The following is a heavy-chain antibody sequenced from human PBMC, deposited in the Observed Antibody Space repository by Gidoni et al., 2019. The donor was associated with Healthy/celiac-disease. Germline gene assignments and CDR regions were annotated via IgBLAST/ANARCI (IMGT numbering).Heavy chain of an antibody. Sequence: EVQLVESGGGLVKPGGSLRLSCAASGFTFSSYSMNWVRQAPGKGLEWVSSISGSSSYIYYADSVKGRFTISRDNAKNSLYLQMNSLRAEDTAVYYCARVSDGSIKFDPWGQGTLVTVSS. CDR3: ARVSDGSIKFDP. CDR1: GFTFSSYS. CDR2: ISGSSSYI. V-gene: IGHV3-21*01. D-gene: IGHD5-18*01. J-gene: IGHJ5*02.